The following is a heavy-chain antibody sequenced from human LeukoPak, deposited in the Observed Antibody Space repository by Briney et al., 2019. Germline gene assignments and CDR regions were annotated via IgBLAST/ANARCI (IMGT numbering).Heavy chain of an antibody. V-gene: IGHV3-30-3*01. CDR2: ISYDGANK. CDR3: ARDGAYCAGGSCHSYNAFDI. D-gene: IGHD2-15*01. CDR1: GFTFSSYE. J-gene: IGHJ3*02. Sequence: LPGGSLRLSCAASGFTFSSYEMNWVRQAPGKGLECVAVISYDGANKYYADSVKGRFTISRDNSKNTLYLQLNSLRAEDAAVYYCARDGAYCAGGSCHSYNAFDICGQGTVVTVSS.